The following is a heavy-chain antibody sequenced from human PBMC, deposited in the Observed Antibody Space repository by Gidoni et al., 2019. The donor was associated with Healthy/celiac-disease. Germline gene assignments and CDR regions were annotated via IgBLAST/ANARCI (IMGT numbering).Heavy chain of an antibody. Sequence: EVQLVESGGGLVQPGGSLRLSCAASGFTFSRYWMSWVRQAPGKGLEWVANIKKDGSEKYYVDSVKGRFTISRDKAKNSLYLQMNSLRAEDTAVYYCARDGIQLWSLYYFDYWGQGTRVTVSS. V-gene: IGHV3-7*01. CDR2: IKKDGSEK. CDR1: GFTFSRYW. D-gene: IGHD5-18*01. CDR3: ARDGIQLWSLYYFDY. J-gene: IGHJ4*02.